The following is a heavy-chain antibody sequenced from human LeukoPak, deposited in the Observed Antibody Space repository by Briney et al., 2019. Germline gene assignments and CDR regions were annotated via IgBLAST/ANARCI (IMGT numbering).Heavy chain of an antibody. J-gene: IGHJ6*03. CDR3: ARDQSRIFGGNKARYYYYMDV. V-gene: IGHV1-69*01. CDR1: GGTFSSYA. D-gene: IGHD3-3*01. CDR2: IIPIFGTA. Sequence: SVKVSCKASGGTFSSYAISWVRQAPGQGLEWMGGIIPIFGTANYAQKFQGRVTITADESTSTAHMELSSLRSEDTAVYYCARDQSRIFGGNKARYYYYMDVWGKGTTVTVSS.